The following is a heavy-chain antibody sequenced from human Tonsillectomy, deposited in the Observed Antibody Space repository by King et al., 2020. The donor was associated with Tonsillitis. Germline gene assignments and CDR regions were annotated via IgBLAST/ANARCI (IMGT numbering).Heavy chain of an antibody. CDR3: ARRAAAKGVDY. CDR1: GFIFSTHN. CDR2: INSGGTSI. J-gene: IGHJ4*02. Sequence: VQLVESGGGLVKPGGSLRLSCAASGFIFSTHNMVWVRQTPEKGLEWVSSINSGGTSIYYADSVKGRFSISRDNDKRSVYLQMNSLRVEDTALYYCARRAAAKGVDYWGRGTLVTVSS. V-gene: IGHV3-21*01. D-gene: IGHD6-13*01.